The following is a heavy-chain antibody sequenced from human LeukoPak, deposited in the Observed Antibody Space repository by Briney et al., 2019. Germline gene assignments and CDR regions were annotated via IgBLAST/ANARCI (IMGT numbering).Heavy chain of an antibody. CDR1: GGFISNRSYY. J-gene: IGHJ5*02. CDR2: IYYSGST. CDR3: ARRLHLVRGAFDP. D-gene: IGHD3-10*01. V-gene: IGHV4-39*07. Sequence: SETLSLTCTVSGGFISNRSYYWGWIRQPPGKGLEWIGSIYYSGSTYYNPSLRSRVTISIDTSNNQFSLKLSSVTAADTAVYYCARRLHLVRGAFDPWGQGALVTVSS.